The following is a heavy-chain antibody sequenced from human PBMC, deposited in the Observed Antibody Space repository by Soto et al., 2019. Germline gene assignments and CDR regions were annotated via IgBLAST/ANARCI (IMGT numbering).Heavy chain of an antibody. D-gene: IGHD3-10*01. Sequence: PGGSLRLSCAASGFTFSSYGMHWVRQAPGKGLEWVAVISYDGSNKYYADSVKGRFTISRDNSKNTLYLQMNSLRAEDTAVYYCASQFGELFLDDYWGQGTLVTVSS. V-gene: IGHV3-30*03. CDR1: GFTFSSYG. CDR3: ASQFGELFLDDY. J-gene: IGHJ4*02. CDR2: ISYDGSNK.